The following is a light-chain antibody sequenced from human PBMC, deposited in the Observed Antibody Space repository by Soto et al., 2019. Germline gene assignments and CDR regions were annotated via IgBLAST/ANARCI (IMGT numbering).Light chain of an antibody. CDR3: QQYGSSPLFA. J-gene: IGKJ3*01. Sequence: EIVLTQSPGTLSFSPGERATLSCRASQSVSSNYLAWYQQKPGQAPRLLIYGASSRATGIPDRFSGSGSGTDFTLTISSLEPEDFAVYYCQQYGSSPLFAFGPGTEVDLK. CDR1: QSVSSNY. CDR2: GAS. V-gene: IGKV3-20*01.